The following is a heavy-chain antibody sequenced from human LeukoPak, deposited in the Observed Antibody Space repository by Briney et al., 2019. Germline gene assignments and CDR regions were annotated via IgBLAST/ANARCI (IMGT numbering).Heavy chain of an antibody. CDR2: IWYDGSNK. J-gene: IGHJ4*02. CDR3: ATIVDTAMVTDY. V-gene: IGHV3-33*01. Sequence: GGSLRLSCAASEFTFSSYGMHWVRQAPGKGLEWVAVIWYDGSNKYYADSVKGRFTISRDNSKNTLYLQMNSLRAEDTAVYYCATIVDTAMVTDYWGRGTLVTVSS. CDR1: EFTFSSYG. D-gene: IGHD5-18*01.